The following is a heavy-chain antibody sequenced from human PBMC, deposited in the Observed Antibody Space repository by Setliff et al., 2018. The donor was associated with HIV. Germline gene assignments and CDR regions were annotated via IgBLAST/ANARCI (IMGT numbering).Heavy chain of an antibody. Sequence: SETLSLTCSVSGGSIRSGSYYWDWIRQPPGKGLEWIGSIDYSGNTHYNPSLESRVTMSVDTSKNQFSLKLTSVTAVDTAAYYCARSTVGIRGVVRGYYYYYMDVWGKGTTVTVSS. J-gene: IGHJ6*03. D-gene: IGHD3-10*01. CDR2: IDYSGNT. CDR3: ARSTVGIRGVVRGYYYYYMDV. CDR1: GGSIRSGSYY. V-gene: IGHV4-39*07.